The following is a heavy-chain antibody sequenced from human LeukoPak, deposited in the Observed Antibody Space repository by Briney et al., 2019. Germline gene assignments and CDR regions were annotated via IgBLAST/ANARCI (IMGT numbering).Heavy chain of an antibody. CDR2: IYYSGST. Sequence: PSETLSLTCTVSGGSISSYYWSWIRQPPGKGLEWIGYIYYSGSTNYNPSLKSRVTISVDTSKNQFSLKLTSVTAADTAVYYCARQTYSSGWYGFDYWGQGTLVTVSS. CDR1: GGSISSYY. V-gene: IGHV4-59*08. CDR3: ARQTYSSGWYGFDY. D-gene: IGHD6-19*01. J-gene: IGHJ4*02.